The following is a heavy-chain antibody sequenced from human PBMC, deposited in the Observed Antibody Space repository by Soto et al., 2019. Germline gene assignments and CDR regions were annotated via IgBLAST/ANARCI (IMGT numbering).Heavy chain of an antibody. D-gene: IGHD4-17*01. Sequence: QVTLKESGPVLVKPTEPLTLTCTVSGFSLRNERMGVSWIRQRPVKALEWLAHIFSNDAKSSTTSLKSRLSICKDTSKRQVVLTTANMDPVDTAPYHGARIRYGDYVHCYFNLWGRSHLVTVSS. J-gene: IGHJ2*01. CDR1: GFSLRNERMG. CDR2: IFSNDAK. V-gene: IGHV2-26*01. CDR3: ARIRYGDYVHCYFNL.